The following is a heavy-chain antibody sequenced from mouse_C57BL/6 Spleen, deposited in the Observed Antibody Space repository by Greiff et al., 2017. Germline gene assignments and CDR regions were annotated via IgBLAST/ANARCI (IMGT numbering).Heavy chain of an antibody. Sequence: EVQRVESGGGLVKPGESLKLSCAASGFTFSDYGMHWVRQAPEKGLEWVAYISSGSSTIYYADTVKGRFTISRDNAKNTLFLQMTSLRSEDTAMYYCARWYYGSSPYWYFDVWGTGTTVTVSS. J-gene: IGHJ1*03. CDR3: ARWYYGSSPYWYFDV. CDR2: ISSGSSTI. V-gene: IGHV5-17*01. D-gene: IGHD1-1*01. CDR1: GFTFSDYG.